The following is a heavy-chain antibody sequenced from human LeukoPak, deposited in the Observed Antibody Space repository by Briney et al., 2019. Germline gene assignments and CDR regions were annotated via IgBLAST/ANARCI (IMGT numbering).Heavy chain of an antibody. CDR1: GSTFKNYA. J-gene: IGHJ1*01. V-gene: IGHV3-23*01. D-gene: IGHD2-15*01. CDR3: ANYRSGGGGYYSGLEH. Sequence: PGGSLRLSCAASGSTFKNYAMIWFRRPPGKGLEWSSRTSGSGDIRLYADSVKGRFTISRTNSENRLYLQMNSLRADDSGVYYCANYRSGGGGYYSGLEHWGQGTQVTVSS. CDR2: TSGSGDIR.